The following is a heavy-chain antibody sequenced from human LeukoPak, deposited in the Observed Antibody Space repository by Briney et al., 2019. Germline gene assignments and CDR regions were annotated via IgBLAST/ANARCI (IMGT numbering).Heavy chain of an antibody. CDR2: INPNSGST. D-gene: IGHD3-16*01. CDR3: ARVWQKKNWFDP. J-gene: IGHJ5*02. Sequence: ASVKVSCKASGYTFTGYYMHWVRQAPGQGLEWMGWINPNSGSTNYAQKFQGRVTMTRDTSISTAYMELSRLRSDDTAVYYCARVWQKKNWFDPWGQGTLVTVSS. V-gene: IGHV1-2*02. CDR1: GYTFTGYY.